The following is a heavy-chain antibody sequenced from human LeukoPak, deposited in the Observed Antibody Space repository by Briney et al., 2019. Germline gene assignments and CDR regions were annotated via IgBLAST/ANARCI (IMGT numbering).Heavy chain of an antibody. CDR3: ARDLSAGTPS. Sequence: SETLSLTCTVSGGSISSYYWSWIRQPPGKGLEWIGYIYYSGGTNYNPSLKSRVTISVDTSKNQFSLKLSSVTAADTAVYYCARDLSAGTPSWGQGTLVTVSS. J-gene: IGHJ4*02. CDR2: IYYSGGT. D-gene: IGHD1-1*01. V-gene: IGHV4-59*01. CDR1: GGSISSYY.